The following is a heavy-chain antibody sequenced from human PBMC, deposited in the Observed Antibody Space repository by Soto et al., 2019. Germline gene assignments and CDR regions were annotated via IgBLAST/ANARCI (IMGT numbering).Heavy chain of an antibody. V-gene: IGHV3-30*03. CDR3: ARVQQSSSWTKNPDY. CDR1: GFTFSSYG. D-gene: IGHD6-13*01. Sequence: QVQLVESGGGVVQPGRSLRLSCAASGFTFSSYGMHWVRQAPGKGLAWVAVISYDGSNKYYADSVKGRFTSSRDNSKNTLYLQMNSRRADDTAVYYCARVQQSSSWTKNPDYWGQGTLVTVSS. J-gene: IGHJ4*02. CDR2: ISYDGSNK.